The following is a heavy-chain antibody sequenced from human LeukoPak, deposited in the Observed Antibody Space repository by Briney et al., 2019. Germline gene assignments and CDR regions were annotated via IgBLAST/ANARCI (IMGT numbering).Heavy chain of an antibody. CDR2: INSDGSST. CDR3: ARVGVYDYVWGSYRGRNYYYYMDV. CDR1: GFTFSSYW. D-gene: IGHD3-16*02. V-gene: IGHV3-74*01. Sequence: GGSLRLSCAASGFTFSSYWMHWVRQAPGKGLVWVSRINSDGSSTSYADSVKGRFTISRDNAKNTLYLQMNSLRAEDTAVYYCARVGVYDYVWGSYRGRNYYYYMDVWGKGTTVTISS. J-gene: IGHJ6*03.